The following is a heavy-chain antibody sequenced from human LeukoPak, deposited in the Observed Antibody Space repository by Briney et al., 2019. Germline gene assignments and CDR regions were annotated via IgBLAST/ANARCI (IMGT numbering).Heavy chain of an antibody. CDR3: ARDPGFYYGSGSYYNDDY. D-gene: IGHD3-10*01. Sequence: PGGSLRLSCAASGFTFSSYAMHWVRQAPGKGLGWVSSISSSSSHIYYADSVKGRFTISRDNAKNSLYLQMNSLRAEDTAVYYCARDPGFYYGSGSYYNDDYWGQGTLVTVSS. CDR2: ISSSSSHI. J-gene: IGHJ4*02. CDR1: GFTFSSYA. V-gene: IGHV3-21*01.